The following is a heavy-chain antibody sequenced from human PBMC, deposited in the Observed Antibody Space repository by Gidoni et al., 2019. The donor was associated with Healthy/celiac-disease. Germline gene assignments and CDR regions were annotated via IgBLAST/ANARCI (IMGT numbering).Heavy chain of an antibody. CDR1: GFTFCSYG. V-gene: IGHV3-30*18. CDR2: ISYDGSNK. Sequence: QVQLVESGGGVVQPGRSLILSCAASGFTFCSYGMHWVRQAPGKGLEWVAVISYDGSNKYYADSVKGRFTISRDNSKNTLYLQMNSLRAEDTAVYYCAKDEYYYDSSGPFDIWGQGTMVTVSS. CDR3: AKDEYYYDSSGPFDI. J-gene: IGHJ3*02. D-gene: IGHD3-22*01.